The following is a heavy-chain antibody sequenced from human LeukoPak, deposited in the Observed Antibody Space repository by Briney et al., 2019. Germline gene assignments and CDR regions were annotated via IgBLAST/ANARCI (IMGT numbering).Heavy chain of an antibody. CDR1: GYTFTGYY. D-gene: IGHD4-17*01. CDR3: ARDHGDYVQYNWFDP. J-gene: IGHJ5*02. CDR2: LSPNSGGT. V-gene: IGHV1-2*02. Sequence: ASVKVSCKASGYTFTGYYMHWVRQAPGQGLEWLGWLSPNSGGTKYAQKFQGRVTMTRGTSIRTAYMELSGLKSDDTAVYYCARDHGDYVQYNWFDPWGQGTLVTVSS.